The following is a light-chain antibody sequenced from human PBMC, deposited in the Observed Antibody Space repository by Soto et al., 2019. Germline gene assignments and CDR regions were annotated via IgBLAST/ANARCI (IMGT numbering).Light chain of an antibody. Sequence: QPVLTQSPSASASLGASVKLTCTLSSGHSNYAIAWHQQQPEQGPRYLMKINRDGSHSKGDGIPNRFSGSSSGAERYLTISRLQAEDEADYYCQTWGTGIVIFGGGTKLTVL. CDR2: INRDGSH. J-gene: IGLJ2*01. V-gene: IGLV4-69*01. CDR1: SGHSNYA. CDR3: QTWGTGIVI.